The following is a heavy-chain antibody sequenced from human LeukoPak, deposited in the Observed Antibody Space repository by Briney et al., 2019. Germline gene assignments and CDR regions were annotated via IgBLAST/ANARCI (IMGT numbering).Heavy chain of an antibody. Sequence: PSETLPLTCPVYGGSFSGYYWSWIRQPPGKGLEWIGEINHSGSTNYNPSLKSRVTISVDTSKNQFSLKLSSVTAADTAVYYCARDRYFDWLEFDYWGQGTLVTVSS. D-gene: IGHD3-9*01. CDR3: ARDRYFDWLEFDY. CDR1: GGSFSGYY. V-gene: IGHV4-34*01. J-gene: IGHJ4*02. CDR2: INHSGST.